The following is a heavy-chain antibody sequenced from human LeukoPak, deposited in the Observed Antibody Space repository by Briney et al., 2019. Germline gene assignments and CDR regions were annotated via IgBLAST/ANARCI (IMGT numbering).Heavy chain of an antibody. J-gene: IGHJ4*02. CDR3: AREVSEGFDF. D-gene: IGHD3-22*01. CDR1: GFTFTSYS. Sequence: GGSLRLSCAASGFTFTSYSMNWVRQAPGKGLEWVSTISGGGGSTYYADSVKGRFTISRDNSKNTLYLQVNSLRAEDTALYYCAREVSEGFDFWGQGTLVTVSS. CDR2: ISGGGGST. V-gene: IGHV3-23*01.